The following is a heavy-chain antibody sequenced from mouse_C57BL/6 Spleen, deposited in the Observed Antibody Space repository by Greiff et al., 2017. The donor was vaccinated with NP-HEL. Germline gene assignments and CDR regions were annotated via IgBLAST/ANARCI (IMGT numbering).Heavy chain of an antibody. Sequence: VQLQQSGPELVKPGASVKISCKASGYAFSSSWMNWVKQRPGKGLEWIGRIYPGDGDTNYNGMFKGKATLTADKSSSTAYMQLSSLTSEDSAVYFVARGYGSSYAMDYWGQGTSVTVSS. J-gene: IGHJ4*01. V-gene: IGHV1-82*01. CDR1: GYAFSSSW. D-gene: IGHD1-1*01. CDR3: ARGYGSSYAMDY. CDR2: IYPGDGDT.